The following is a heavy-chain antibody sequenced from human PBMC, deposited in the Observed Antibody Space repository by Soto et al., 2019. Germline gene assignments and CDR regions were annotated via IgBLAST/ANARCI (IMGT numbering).Heavy chain of an antibody. CDR2: INSDGSST. D-gene: IGHD2-15*01. J-gene: IGHJ6*02. CDR1: GFTFSNAW. Sequence: GSLRLSCAASGFTFSNAWMNWVRQAPGKGLVWVSRINSDGSSTSYADSVKGRFTISRDNAKNTLYLQMNSLRAEDTAVYYCARDGSCSGGSCYPSLNYYYGMDVWGQGTTVTVSS. CDR3: ARDGSCSGGSCYPSLNYYYGMDV. V-gene: IGHV3-74*01.